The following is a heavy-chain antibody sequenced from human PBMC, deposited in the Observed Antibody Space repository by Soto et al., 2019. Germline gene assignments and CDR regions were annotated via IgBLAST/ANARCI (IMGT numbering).Heavy chain of an antibody. J-gene: IGHJ3*02. Sequence: PSETLSLTCAVYGGSFSGYYWSWIRQPPGKGLEWIGEINHSGSTNYNPSLKSRVTISVDTSKNQFSLKLSSVTAADTAVYYCASDNYNWNYGPAFDIWGQGTMVTVSS. D-gene: IGHD1-7*01. V-gene: IGHV4-34*01. CDR2: INHSGST. CDR3: ASDNYNWNYGPAFDI. CDR1: GGSFSGYY.